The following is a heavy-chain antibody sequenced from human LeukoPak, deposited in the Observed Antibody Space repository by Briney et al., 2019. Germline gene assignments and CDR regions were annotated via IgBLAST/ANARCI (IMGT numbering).Heavy chain of an antibody. V-gene: IGHV4-59*01. CDR3: ARGGSSFVF. CDR1: SGSISSYY. CDR2: IYYSGST. J-gene: IGHJ4*02. Sequence: PSETLSLTCTVSSGSISSYYWSWIRQPPGKGLEWIGYIYYSGSTNYNPSLKSRVTISVDTAKNQFSLKLNSVTAADTAVYYCARGGSSFVFWGQGTLVTVSS. D-gene: IGHD1-26*01.